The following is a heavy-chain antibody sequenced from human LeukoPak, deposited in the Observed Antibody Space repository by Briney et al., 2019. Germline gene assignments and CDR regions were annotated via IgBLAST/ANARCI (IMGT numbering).Heavy chain of an antibody. CDR3: ARLKCGGDCVDAFDI. CDR2: IYPGDSDT. D-gene: IGHD2-21*02. V-gene: IGHV5-51*01. Sequence: GESLKISCKGSGYSFTSYWIGWVRQMPGKGLEWMGIIYPGDSDTRYSPSFQGQVTVSADKSISTAYLQWSSLKASDTAMYYCARLKCGGDCVDAFDIWGQGTMVTVSS. CDR1: GYSFTSYW. J-gene: IGHJ3*02.